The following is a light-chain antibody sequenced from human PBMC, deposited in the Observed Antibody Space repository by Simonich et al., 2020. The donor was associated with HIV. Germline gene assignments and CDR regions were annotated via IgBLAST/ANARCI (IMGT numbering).Light chain of an antibody. CDR3: QQYYNLPWT. Sequence: DIQMTQSPSSLSASVGDRVTLTSQASQDINNYLNWYQQKPGKAPNLLIYGASNLETGVPSRFSGGGSGTDFTFTISSLQPEDIGTYYCQQYYNLPWTFGQGTKVEIK. V-gene: IGKV1-33*01. CDR2: GAS. J-gene: IGKJ1*01. CDR1: QDINNY.